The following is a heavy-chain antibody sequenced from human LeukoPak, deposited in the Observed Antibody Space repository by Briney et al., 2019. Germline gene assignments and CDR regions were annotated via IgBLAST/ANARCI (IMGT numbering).Heavy chain of an antibody. J-gene: IGHJ4*02. CDR3: ARDSGCSYADDY. CDR1: GFTFRSYA. D-gene: IGHD5-18*01. V-gene: IGHV3-48*02. Sequence: GGSLRLSCAASGFTFRSYAMQWVRQAPGKGLEWVSYITYNSGTIFYADSVKGRFTISRDNAKDSLYLQMSGLRDEDTAVYYCARDSGCSYADDYWGQGTLVTVSS. CDR2: ITYNSGTI.